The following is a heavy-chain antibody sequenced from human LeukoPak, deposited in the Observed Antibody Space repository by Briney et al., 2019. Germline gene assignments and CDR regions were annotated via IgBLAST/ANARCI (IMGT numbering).Heavy chain of an antibody. CDR2: IYYSGST. D-gene: IGHD2-21*01. J-gene: IGHJ4*02. V-gene: IGHV4-59*08. CDR1: GGSISSYY. CDR3: ARHAFASPFAY. Sequence: PSETLSLTCTVSGGSISSYYWSWIRQPPGKGLEWIGYIYYSGSTNYNPSLKSRVTISVDTSKNQFSLKLSSVTAADTAVYYCARHAFASPFAYWGQGTLVTVSS.